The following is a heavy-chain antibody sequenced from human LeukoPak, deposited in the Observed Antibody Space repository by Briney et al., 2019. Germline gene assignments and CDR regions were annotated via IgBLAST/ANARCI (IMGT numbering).Heavy chain of an antibody. CDR3: AKVVSPTALRYALDI. V-gene: IGHV3-23*01. CDR1: GFTFSSYA. CDR2: ISSSGGNT. J-gene: IGHJ3*02. D-gene: IGHD2-2*01. Sequence: GGSLRLSCAASGFTFSSYAMNWVRQAPGKGLEWVSAISSSGGNTYYADSVKVPFTISSYHSQNPLFLQMNTLRPEDSAVYYCAKVVSPTALRYALDIWGRGTIVTVSS.